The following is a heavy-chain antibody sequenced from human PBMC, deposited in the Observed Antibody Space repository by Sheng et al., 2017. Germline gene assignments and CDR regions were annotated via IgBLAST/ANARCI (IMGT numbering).Heavy chain of an antibody. CDR2: VFNSGST. V-gene: IGHV4-59*01. Sequence: QVQLQESGPGLVKPSETLSLTCTVSGGSISSYYWSWIRQSPGKGVEWIGYVFNSGSTNYNPSLKGRVIISVDTSKNQFSLKLSSVTAADTAVYYCARGGYYDSSGPFDYWGQGTLVTV. J-gene: IGHJ4*02. CDR1: GGSISSYY. CDR3: ARGGYYDSSGPFDY. D-gene: IGHD3-22*01.